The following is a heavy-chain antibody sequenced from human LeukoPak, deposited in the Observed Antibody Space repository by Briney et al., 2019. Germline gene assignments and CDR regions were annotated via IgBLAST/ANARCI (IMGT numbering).Heavy chain of an antibody. CDR1: GFTFSSYA. Sequence: GGSLRLSCAASGFTFSSYAMSWVRQAPGKGLEWVSAISGSGGSTYYADSVKGRFTISRDNSKNTLYLQMNSRRAEDTAVYYCAKTVLSSGWYDYWGQGTLVTVSS. V-gene: IGHV3-23*01. CDR2: ISGSGGST. D-gene: IGHD6-19*01. CDR3: AKTVLSSGWYDY. J-gene: IGHJ4*02.